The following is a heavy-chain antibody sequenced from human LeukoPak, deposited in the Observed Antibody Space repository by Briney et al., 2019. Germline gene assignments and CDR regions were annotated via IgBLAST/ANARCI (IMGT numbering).Heavy chain of an antibody. CDR1: GGSTSGYY. V-gene: IGHV4-59*01. CDR3: AGGRSSNWFDP. Sequence: SETLSLTCTVSGGSTSGYYWSCIRQPPGKGLEWIGDIYYSGSTNYNPSLKSRVTMSVDTSKNQFSLKLNSVTAADTAAYYCAGGRSSNWFDPWGQGTLVTVSS. D-gene: IGHD3-16*02. CDR2: IYYSGST. J-gene: IGHJ5*02.